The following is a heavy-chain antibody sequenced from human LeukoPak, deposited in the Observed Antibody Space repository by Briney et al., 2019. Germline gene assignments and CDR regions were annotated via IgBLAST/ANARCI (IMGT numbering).Heavy chain of an antibody. D-gene: IGHD4-17*01. CDR3: ARGPLTMTRGFDP. CDR1: GGSFSGYY. J-gene: IGHJ5*02. V-gene: IGHV4-34*01. CDR2: TYHSGST. Sequence: SETLSLTCAVYGGSFSGYYWSWIRQSPGKGLEWIGETYHSGSTNYNSSLKSRVTISLDTSKNQFSLKLSSVTAADTAVYYCARGPLTMTRGFDPWGQGTLVTVSS.